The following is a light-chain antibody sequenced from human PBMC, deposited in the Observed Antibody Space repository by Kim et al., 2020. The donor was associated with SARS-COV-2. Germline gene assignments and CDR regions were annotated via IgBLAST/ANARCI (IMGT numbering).Light chain of an antibody. J-gene: IGLJ3*02. CDR3: QSYDSSLSAWV. V-gene: IGLV1-40*01. Sequence: QRLTLSCTGSSSNIGAGYYVHWYQQLPGTAPKLLIYDNSNRPSGVPDRFSGSKSGTSASLAITGLQAEDEADYYCQSYDSSLSAWVFGGGTQLTVL. CDR1: SSNIGAGYY. CDR2: DNS.